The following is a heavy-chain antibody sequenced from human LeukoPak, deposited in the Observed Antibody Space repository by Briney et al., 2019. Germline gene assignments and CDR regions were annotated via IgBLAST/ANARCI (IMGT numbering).Heavy chain of an antibody. CDR3: AAEGRTAEAAFDY. D-gene: IGHD6-19*01. J-gene: IGHJ4*02. CDR1: GDSVSSNRAV. V-gene: IGHV6-1*01. Sequence: SQTLSLTCALSGDSVSSNRAVWNWIRQSPSRGLEWLGRTYYRSRWKTDYAVSVKGRIIINPDTSKNHFSLQLNSVTPEDTAVYFCAAEGRTAEAAFDYWGQGTHVTVSS. CDR2: TYYRSRWKT.